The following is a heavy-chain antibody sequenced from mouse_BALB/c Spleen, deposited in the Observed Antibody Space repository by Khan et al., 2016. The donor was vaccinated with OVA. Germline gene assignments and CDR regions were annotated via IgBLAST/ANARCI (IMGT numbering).Heavy chain of an antibody. J-gene: IGHJ3*01. Sequence: QVQLKESGPGLVQPSQSLSITCTVSGFSLTTYGVHWVRQSPGKGLDWLGVIWSGGSTDYTAAFISRLSIRKDNSKSPVFFKMKRLTANDTARYYRAKNYDYYEGLAYWGQGTLVTVSA. V-gene: IGHV2-2*02. D-gene: IGHD2-4*01. CDR3: AKNYDYYEGLAY. CDR1: GFSLTTYG. CDR2: IWSGGST.